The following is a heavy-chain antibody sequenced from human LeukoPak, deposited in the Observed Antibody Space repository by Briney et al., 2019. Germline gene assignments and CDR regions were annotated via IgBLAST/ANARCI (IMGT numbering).Heavy chain of an antibody. Sequence: GGSLRLSCAASGFTFNSYAMSWVRQAPGKGLEWVSAISGSGGSTYYADSVKGRFTISRDNSKNTLYLQMNSLRAEDTAVYYCAKEGRSSHFYYGMDVWGQGTTVTVSS. V-gene: IGHV3-23*01. CDR1: GFTFNSYA. J-gene: IGHJ6*02. CDR2: ISGSGGST. D-gene: IGHD3-16*02. CDR3: AKEGRSSHFYYGMDV.